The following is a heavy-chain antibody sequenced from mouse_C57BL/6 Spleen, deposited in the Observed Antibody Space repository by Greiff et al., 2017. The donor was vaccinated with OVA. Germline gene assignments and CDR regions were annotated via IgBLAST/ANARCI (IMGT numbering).Heavy chain of an antibody. CDR1: GYAFTNYL. CDR3: ARRRHYYGSSPSYAMDY. V-gene: IGHV1-54*01. Sequence: QVQLQQSGAELVRPGTSVKVSCKASGYAFTNYLIEWVKQRPGQGLEWIGVINPGSGGTNYNEKFKGKATLTADKSSSTAYMQLSSLTSEDSAVYFCARRRHYYGSSPSYAMDYWGQGTSVTVSS. CDR2: INPGSGGT. D-gene: IGHD1-1*01. J-gene: IGHJ4*01.